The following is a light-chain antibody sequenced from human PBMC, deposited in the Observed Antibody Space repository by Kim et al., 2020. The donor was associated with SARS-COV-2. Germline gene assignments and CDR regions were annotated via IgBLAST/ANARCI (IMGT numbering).Light chain of an antibody. Sequence: ASVGDTVTITCRASQNVNIWLAWYQQKPGQVPKLLIHKTSGLQRGVPSRFSGGGSGTDFTLTIRSLQPDDFATYYCQQYHTHSTFGQGTKVDIK. CDR2: KTS. J-gene: IGKJ1*01. CDR3: QQYHTHST. V-gene: IGKV1-5*03. CDR1: QNVNIW.